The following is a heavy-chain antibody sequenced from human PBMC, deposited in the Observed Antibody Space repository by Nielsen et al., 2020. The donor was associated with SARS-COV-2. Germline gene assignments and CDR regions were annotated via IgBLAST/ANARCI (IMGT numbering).Heavy chain of an antibody. J-gene: IGHJ4*02. CDR2: ISYDGSRK. CDR3: AKVAVWFGVGAFDS. Sequence: GGSLRLSCAASGFIFSSYDIHWVRQAPGEGLEWVSIISYDGSRKYFADSVKGRFTISRDNSKNTVFLELNSLRAEDTAIYYCAKVAVWFGVGAFDSWGQGSLVTVTS. V-gene: IGHV3-30*18. D-gene: IGHD3-10*01. CDR1: GFIFSSYD.